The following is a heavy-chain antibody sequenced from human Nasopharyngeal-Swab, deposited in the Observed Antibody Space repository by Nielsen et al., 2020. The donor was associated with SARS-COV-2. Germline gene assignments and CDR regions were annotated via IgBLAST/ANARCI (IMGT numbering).Heavy chain of an antibody. CDR3: AREGENSRSSRRMGYDYYGMDV. J-gene: IGHJ6*02. V-gene: IGHV3-33*01. D-gene: IGHD6-6*01. CDR2: IWFDGSNK. CDR1: AFTFSKHG. Sequence: GGSLRLSCAASAFTFSKHGMHWVRQAPGKGLEWVAVIWFDGSNKYYADFVEGRFTISRDNSKDQLYLQLNSLRVEDTAVYYFAREGENSRSSRRMGYDYYGMDVWGQGTTVTVSS.